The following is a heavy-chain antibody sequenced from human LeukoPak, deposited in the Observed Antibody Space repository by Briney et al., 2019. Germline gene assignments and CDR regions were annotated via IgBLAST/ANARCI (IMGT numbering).Heavy chain of an antibody. D-gene: IGHD3-16*01. V-gene: IGHV3-53*01. J-gene: IGHJ4*02. CDR3: TIAGGPWD. CDR1: GFSVSTCF. Sequence: PGGSLRLSCAASGFSVSTCFMSWVRQAPGKGLEWVSFNDNDGSTYYADSVQGRFTIYRDNPENTLYLQMNTLRAEDTAVYYCTIAGGPWDWGQGTLVTVSS. CDR2: NDNDGST.